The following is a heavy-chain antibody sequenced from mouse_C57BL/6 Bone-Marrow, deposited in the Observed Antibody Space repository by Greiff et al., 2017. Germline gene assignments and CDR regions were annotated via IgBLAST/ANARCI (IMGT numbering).Heavy chain of an antibody. CDR3: ARQETGVLYYAMDD. D-gene: IGHD4-1*01. CDR1: GFTFSSYG. J-gene: IGHJ4*01. V-gene: IGHV5-6*01. CDR2: ISSGGSYT. Sequence: EVQGVESGGDLVKPGGSLKLSCAASGFTFSSYGMSWVRQTPDKRLEWVATISSGGSYTYYPDSVKGRFTISRDNAKNTLYLQMSSLKSEDTAMYYCARQETGVLYYAMDDWGQGTSVTVSS.